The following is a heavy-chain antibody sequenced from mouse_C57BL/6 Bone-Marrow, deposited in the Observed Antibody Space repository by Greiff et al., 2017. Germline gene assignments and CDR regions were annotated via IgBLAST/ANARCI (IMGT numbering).Heavy chain of an antibody. CDR1: GYTFTSYW. D-gene: IGHD2-12*01. CDR3: ARSLLYSSEGWFAY. Sequence: QVQLQQPGAELVRPGSSVKLSCKASGYTFTSYWMDWVKQRPGQGLEWIGNIYPSDSETHYNQKFKDKATLTVDKSSSTAYMQFSSLTSEDSAVYYCARSLLYSSEGWFAYWGQGTLVTVSA. J-gene: IGHJ3*01. V-gene: IGHV1-61*01. CDR2: IYPSDSET.